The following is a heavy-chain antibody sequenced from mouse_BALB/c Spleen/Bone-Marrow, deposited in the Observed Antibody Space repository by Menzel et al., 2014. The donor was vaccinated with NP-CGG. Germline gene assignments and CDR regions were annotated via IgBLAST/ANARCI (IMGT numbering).Heavy chain of an antibody. CDR3: ARDYSNYVKFAY. CDR2: ISNKANGYTT. CDR1: GFTFXDYY. Sequence: EVQLVESGGGLVQPGGSLRFSCATSGFTFXDYYMSWVRQPPGKALEWLGFISNKANGYTTKYSASVKDRYTISRDNSQSTLYLQMSTLRAEDSATYYCARDYSNYVKFAYWGQGTLVTVSA. V-gene: IGHV7-3*02. D-gene: IGHD2-5*01. J-gene: IGHJ3*01.